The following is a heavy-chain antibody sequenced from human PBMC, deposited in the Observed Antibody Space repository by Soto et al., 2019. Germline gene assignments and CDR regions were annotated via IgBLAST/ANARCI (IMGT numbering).Heavy chain of an antibody. CDR1: GFTFSGYA. CDR2: ISGSGTTT. J-gene: IGHJ4*02. V-gene: IGHV3-23*01. D-gene: IGHD3-16*01. Sequence: EVQLLESGGGLVQPGGSLRLSCEASGFTFSGYAMNWVRQAPGKGLEWVASISGSGTTTYYADSVKGRCTIARDNSKNTLYLQMHSLRAEDTAVYYCGRGRGSYSFDYWGQGTLITVSS. CDR3: GRGRGSYSFDY.